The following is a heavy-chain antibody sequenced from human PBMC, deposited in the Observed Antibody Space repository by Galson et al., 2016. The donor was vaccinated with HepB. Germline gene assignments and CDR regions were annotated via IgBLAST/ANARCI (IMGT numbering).Heavy chain of an antibody. D-gene: IGHD2-8*01. V-gene: IGHV3-23*01. CDR3: ARDPRSYCTTGRCDVVGFYFDF. CDR1: GFSFGRFG. J-gene: IGHJ4*02. Sequence: SLRLSCAASGFSFGRFGMTWVRQAPGKGLECVSSISRSGDSTDYADSVKGRFTISRDNSKNMLYLQMYSLRVEDTAVYFCARDPRSYCTTGRCDVVGFYFDFWGQGTLVTVSS. CDR2: ISRSGDST.